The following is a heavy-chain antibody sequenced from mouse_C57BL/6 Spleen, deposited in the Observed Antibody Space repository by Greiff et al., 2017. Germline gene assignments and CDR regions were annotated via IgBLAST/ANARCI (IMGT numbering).Heavy chain of an antibody. CDR1: GFTFSDFY. D-gene: IGHD3-3*01. Sequence: EVKLMESGGGLVQSGRSLRLSCATSGFTFSDFYMEWVRQAPGKGLEWIAASRNKANDYTTEYSASVKGRFIVSRDTSQSILYLQMNALRAEDTAIYYCARDAAGGDAMDYWGQGTSVTVSS. CDR2: SRNKANDYTT. J-gene: IGHJ4*01. CDR3: ARDAAGGDAMDY. V-gene: IGHV7-1*01.